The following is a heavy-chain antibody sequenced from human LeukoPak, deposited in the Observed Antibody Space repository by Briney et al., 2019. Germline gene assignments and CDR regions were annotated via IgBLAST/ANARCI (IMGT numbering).Heavy chain of an antibody. J-gene: IGHJ4*02. CDR1: GFIFSNYW. D-gene: IGHD2-8*01. CDR2: INSDGTST. V-gene: IGHV3-74*01. Sequence: PGGSLRLSCAASGFIFSNYWMHWVRQAPGKGLEWVSRINSDGTSTSYADSVKGRFTISRDNAKNTLCLQMNSLRAEDTAVYYCATSPLIALDWGQGTLVTVSS. CDR3: ATSPLIALD.